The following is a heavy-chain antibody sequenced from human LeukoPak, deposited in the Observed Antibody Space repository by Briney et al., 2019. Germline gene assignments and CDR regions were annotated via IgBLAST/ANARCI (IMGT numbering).Heavy chain of an antibody. CDR3: ARVLEANSGRDYFDY. Sequence: ASVKVSCKASGYTFTDYYMHWVRQAPGQGLEWVGWINPNSGGTDYAQKFQGTVTMTRDTSISTAYMELSSLRSDDMAVYYCARVLEANSGRDYFDYWGQGTLVTVSS. J-gene: IGHJ4*02. V-gene: IGHV1-2*02. D-gene: IGHD3-10*01. CDR1: GYTFTDYY. CDR2: INPNSGGT.